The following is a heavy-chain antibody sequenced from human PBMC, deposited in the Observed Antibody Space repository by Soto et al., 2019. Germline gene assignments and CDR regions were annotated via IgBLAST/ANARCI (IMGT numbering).Heavy chain of an antibody. V-gene: IGHV1-3*01. CDR3: ASEIDATTATSLDY. CDR1: GYTFSGSV. J-gene: IGHJ4*02. Sequence: QVQLVQSGAEVKKPGASVKVSCKASGYTFSGSVIHWVRQAPGQGLEWMGWINADNGNTKYSQKFQGRVTMTWDTSASTAYMELSSLRSEDTAIYYCASEIDATTATSLDYWGQGTLVTVSS. D-gene: IGHD4-17*01. CDR2: INADNGNT.